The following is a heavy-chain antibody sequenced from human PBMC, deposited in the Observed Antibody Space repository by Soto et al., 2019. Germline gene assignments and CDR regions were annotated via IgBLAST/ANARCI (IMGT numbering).Heavy chain of an antibody. CDR3: ASEDWSYGVPIDS. V-gene: IGHV3-23*01. CDR1: GFNFDNV. J-gene: IGHJ4*02. Sequence: DVQLLESGGGLVQPGGSLRLSCGASGFNFDNVMSWVRQAPGKGLEWVSTISGSGGRTYYADSVKGRFTISRDNSKNTLYLQMNSLRVKDTAVYYCASEDWSYGVPIDSWGQGTPVTVSS. D-gene: IGHD3-10*01. CDR2: ISGSGGRT.